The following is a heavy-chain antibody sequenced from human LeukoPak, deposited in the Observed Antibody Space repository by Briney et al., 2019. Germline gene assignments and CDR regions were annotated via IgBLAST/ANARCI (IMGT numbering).Heavy chain of an antibody. CDR1: GFTFRNYA. Sequence: GGSLRLSCVACGFTFRNYAMSWVGQGPGKGLEWVSAIDVSGDNTYYADSVKGRVTISRDNPKNTVYLQMDSLRAEDTAVYFCARDLVPLRSPSWYPFDYWGQGTLVTVSS. J-gene: IGHJ4*02. CDR2: IDVSGDNT. D-gene: IGHD6-13*01. CDR3: ARDLVPLRSPSWYPFDY. V-gene: IGHV3-23*01.